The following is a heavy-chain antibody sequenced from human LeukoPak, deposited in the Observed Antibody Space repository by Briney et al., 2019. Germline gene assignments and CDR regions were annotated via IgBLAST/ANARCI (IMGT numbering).Heavy chain of an antibody. CDR1: GGSIRSYY. J-gene: IGHJ4*02. V-gene: IGHV4-59*01. D-gene: IGHD3-3*01. CDR3: ARSYDTNSDY. Sequence: SETLSLTCTVSGGSIRSYYWSWIRQPPGKGLEWIGYIYFSGSTSYNPSLKSRVTISVDRSKNQFSLKLSSVAAAGTAVYYCARSYDTNSDYWGQGTLVTVSS. CDR2: IYFSGST.